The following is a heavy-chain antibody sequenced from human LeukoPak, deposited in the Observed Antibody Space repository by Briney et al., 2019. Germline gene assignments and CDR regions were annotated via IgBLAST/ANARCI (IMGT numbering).Heavy chain of an antibody. Sequence: PGRSLRLSCAASRFTFSSYGMYWVRQAPGKGLEWVAVISYDGINKYYADSVKGRFIISRDNSKNTLYLQMNRLRAEDTAVYYCARLFGGSADYWGQGTLVTVSS. CDR1: RFTFSSYG. CDR3: ARLFGGSADY. J-gene: IGHJ4*02. CDR2: ISYDGINK. D-gene: IGHD1-26*01. V-gene: IGHV3-30*03.